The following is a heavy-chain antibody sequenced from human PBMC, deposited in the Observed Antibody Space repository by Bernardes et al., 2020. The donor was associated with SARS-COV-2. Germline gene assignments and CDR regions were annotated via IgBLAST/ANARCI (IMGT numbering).Heavy chain of an antibody. V-gene: IGHV3-23*01. Sequence: GGSLRLSCAASGFTFSNYAMSWVRQTPDMRLEWVATISNGAGSTFHADSVKGRLTISRDNDNNTLSLQMNSLRADDTAVYYCAKVKGVAGTYDFDFWGQGTLVTVSS. CDR2: ISNGAGST. CDR3: AKVKGVAGTYDFDF. J-gene: IGHJ4*02. D-gene: IGHD6-19*01. CDR1: GFTFSNYA.